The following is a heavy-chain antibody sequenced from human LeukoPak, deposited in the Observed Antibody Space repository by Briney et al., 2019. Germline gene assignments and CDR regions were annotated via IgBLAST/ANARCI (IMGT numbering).Heavy chain of an antibody. CDR2: ISYIGSS. V-gene: IGHV4-59*01. Sequence: SETLSLTCTVSGVSKSIYYWSWIRQPPGKRLEWIAFISYIGSSNYNPSLTSRATISVDSSKNQFSLKLNSVTAADTAVYYCVGWQVAGAFEIWGQGTMVTVSS. CDR1: GVSKSIYY. CDR3: VGWQVAGAFEI. D-gene: IGHD6-19*01. J-gene: IGHJ3*02.